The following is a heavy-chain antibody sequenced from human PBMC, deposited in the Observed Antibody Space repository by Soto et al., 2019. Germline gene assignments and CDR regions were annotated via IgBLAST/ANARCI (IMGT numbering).Heavy chain of an antibody. CDR2: IIPILGIA. D-gene: IGHD5-18*01. CDR1: GGTFSSYT. V-gene: IGHV1-69*02. Sequence: GASVKXSCKASGGTFSSYTISWVRQAPGQGLEWMGRIIPILGIANYAQKFQGRVTITADKSTSTAYMELSSLRSEDTAGYYCARARRGYCYTGNAYYYYYMDXWGKGTTVTVSS. J-gene: IGHJ6*03. CDR3: ARARRGYCYTGNAYYYYYMDX.